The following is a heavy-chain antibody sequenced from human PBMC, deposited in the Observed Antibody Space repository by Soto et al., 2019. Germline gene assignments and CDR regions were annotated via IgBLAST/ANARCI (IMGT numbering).Heavy chain of an antibody. J-gene: IGHJ4*02. V-gene: IGHV3-30-3*01. D-gene: IGHD2-15*01. Sequence: HPGWSLRLSCASSVFTFISYAMHWVRQAPGKGLEWVAVISYDGSNKYYADSVKGRFTISRDNSKNTLYLQMNSLRAEDTAVYYCARDPWYPDYWGQGTLVTVSS. CDR3: ARDPWYPDY. CDR2: ISYDGSNK. CDR1: VFTFISYA.